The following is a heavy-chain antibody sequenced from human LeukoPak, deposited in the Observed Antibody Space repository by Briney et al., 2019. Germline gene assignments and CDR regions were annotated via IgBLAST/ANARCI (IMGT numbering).Heavy chain of an antibody. J-gene: IGHJ4*02. D-gene: IGHD3-10*01. CDR1: KFTFSSYW. V-gene: IGHV3-7*01. Sequence: GGSLRLSCAASKFTFSSYWMTWVRHVPGKGLEWVANIKQDGSEKNYVDSVKGRFTISRDNAKNSLYLQMNSLRSEDTAVYYCARSSNGAFDHWGQGTLVTVAS. CDR3: ARSSNGAFDH. CDR2: IKQDGSEK.